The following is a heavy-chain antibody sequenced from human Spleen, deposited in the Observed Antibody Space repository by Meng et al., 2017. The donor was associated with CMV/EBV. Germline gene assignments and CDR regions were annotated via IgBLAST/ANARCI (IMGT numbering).Heavy chain of an antibody. CDR3: ARDIVLMVYATSPANGVLGY. CDR2: INPNSGGT. CDR1: GYTFTGYY. Sequence: QVQLVQSGAEVKKPGASVKVSCKAAGYTFTGYYMHWVRQAPGQGLEWMGWINPNSGGTNYAQKFQGRVTMTRDTSISTAYMELSRLRSDDTAVYYCARDIVLMVYATSPANGVLGYWGQGTLVTVSS. D-gene: IGHD2-8*01. V-gene: IGHV1-2*02. J-gene: IGHJ4*02.